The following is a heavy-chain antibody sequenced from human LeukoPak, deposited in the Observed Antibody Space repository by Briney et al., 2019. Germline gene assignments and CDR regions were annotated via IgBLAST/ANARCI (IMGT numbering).Heavy chain of an antibody. J-gene: IGHJ4*02. CDR2: IYSGGTT. D-gene: IGHD3-22*01. CDR1: GFTVSSNY. Sequence: GGSLRLSCAACGFTVSSNYMSWVRQAPGKGLEWVSIIYSGGTTYYTDSVKGRFTISRDNSKNTLYLQMNTLRAEDTAVYYCAIVGDSSGYYYFDHWGQGTLVTVSS. CDR3: AIVGDSSGYYYFDH. V-gene: IGHV3-66*01.